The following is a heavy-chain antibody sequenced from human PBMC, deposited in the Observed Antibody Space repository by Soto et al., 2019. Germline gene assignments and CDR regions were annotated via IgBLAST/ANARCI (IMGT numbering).Heavy chain of an antibody. D-gene: IGHD3-10*01. Sequence: GGSLRLSCAASGFTFRSYAMSWVRQAPGKGLDWFSAICCSVGSIYYADSVKGRFSISLYNSKFTLFLQMNSLRAEDTAFYYCAKLSTVRGVIWGYFDYWGQGTLVTVSS. V-gene: IGHV3-23*01. CDR2: ICCSVGSI. CDR3: AKLSTVRGVIWGYFDY. CDR1: GFTFRSYA. J-gene: IGHJ4*02.